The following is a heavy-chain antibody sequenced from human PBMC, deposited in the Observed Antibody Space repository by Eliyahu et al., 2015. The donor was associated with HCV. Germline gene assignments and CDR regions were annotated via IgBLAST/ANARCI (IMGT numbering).Heavy chain of an antibody. J-gene: IGHJ4*02. CDR1: GFTFSPYG. D-gene: IGHD5-18*01. CDR3: AKDADTSMPH. CDR2: ISYDGSTE. V-gene: IGHV3-30*18. Sequence: QVQLVESGGGXVXSGRSLXLSCAASGFTFSPYGMDXVRQAPGKGLGWVAVISYDGSTEYYAESVKGRFTISRDDSRTTLYLQMNSLRAEDTAVYYCAKDADTSMPHWGQGTLVTVSS.